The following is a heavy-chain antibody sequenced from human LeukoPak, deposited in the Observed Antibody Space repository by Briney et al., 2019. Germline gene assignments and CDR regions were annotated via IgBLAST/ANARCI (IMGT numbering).Heavy chain of an antibody. J-gene: IGHJ4*02. CDR2: IYSGGST. CDR1: GFTVSSNY. D-gene: IGHD1-26*01. Sequence: GGSLRLSCAASGFTVSSNYMSWVGQAPGKGLEWVSVIYSGGSTYYADSVKGRFTISRDNSKNTLYLQMNSLRAEDTAVYYCARDLMGWDLHYFDYWGQGTLVTVSS. CDR3: ARDLMGWDLHYFDY. V-gene: IGHV3-66*01.